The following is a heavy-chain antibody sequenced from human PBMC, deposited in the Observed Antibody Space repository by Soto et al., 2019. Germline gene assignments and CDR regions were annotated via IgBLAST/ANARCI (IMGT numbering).Heavy chain of an antibody. V-gene: IGHV5-51*01. D-gene: IGHD2-15*01. CDR2: VYPRDSDT. J-gene: IGHJ4*02. Sequence: GESLKISCKASGYIFIDYWIGWVRLMPGKGLEWMGIVYPRDSDTRYSPSFQGQVTISADRSTGTAFLQWRSLKASDTALYYCARPPLPGYSIHFNSWGQGTLVTVSS. CDR3: ARPPLPGYSIHFNS. CDR1: GYIFIDYW.